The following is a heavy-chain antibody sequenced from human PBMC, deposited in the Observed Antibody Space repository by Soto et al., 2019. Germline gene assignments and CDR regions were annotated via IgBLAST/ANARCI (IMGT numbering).Heavy chain of an antibody. Sequence: GGSLRLSCAASGFTFSNAWMSWVRQAPGKGLEWVGRIKSKTDGGTTDYAATVKGRITISRDESKNTLYLKMNSLKTEDTAVYYFTTDGPAPPLQYSSSQFLYYYYYGMDVWGQGTTVTVSS. D-gene: IGHD6-13*01. CDR1: GFTFSNAW. V-gene: IGHV3-15*01. CDR2: IKSKTDGGTT. J-gene: IGHJ6*02. CDR3: TTDGPAPPLQYSSSQFLYYYYYGMDV.